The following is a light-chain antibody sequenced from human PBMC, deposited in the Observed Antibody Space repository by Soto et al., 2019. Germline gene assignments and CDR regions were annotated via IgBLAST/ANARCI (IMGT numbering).Light chain of an antibody. CDR1: QSISSY. CDR3: QQYNT. V-gene: IGKV1-39*01. J-gene: IGKJ1*01. CDR2: AAS. Sequence: DIQMTQSPSSLSASVGDRVTITCRASQSISSYLNWYQQKPGKAPKLLIYAASSLQSGVPSRFSGSGSGTEFTLTISSLQPDDFATYYCQQYNTFGQGTKVDIK.